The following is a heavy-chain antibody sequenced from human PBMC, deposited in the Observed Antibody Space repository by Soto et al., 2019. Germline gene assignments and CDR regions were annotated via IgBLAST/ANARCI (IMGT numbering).Heavy chain of an antibody. J-gene: IGHJ4*02. CDR1: GFTFDDYA. D-gene: IGHD6-13*01. V-gene: IGHV3-9*01. CDR3: AHRRWYSSSWSKNTPFDY. CDR2: ISWNSGSI. Sequence: PGGSLRLSCAASGFTFDDYAMHWVRQAPGKGLEWVSGISWNSGSIGYADSVKSRLTITKDTSKNQVVLTMTNMDPVDTATYYCAHRRWYSSSWSKNTPFDYWGQGTLVTVSS.